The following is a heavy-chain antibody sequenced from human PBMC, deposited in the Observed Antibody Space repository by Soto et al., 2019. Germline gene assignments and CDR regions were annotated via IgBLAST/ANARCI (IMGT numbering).Heavy chain of an antibody. D-gene: IGHD1-26*01. Sequence: QAQLVQSGAEVKKPGASVKVSCKASGYTFTGYDINWVRQATGQGLEWMGWMNPNSGNTGYAQNFQGRGTRTRDNSITTSYMERTSLRDDDSAVYYCAGEKVGTTGIDFWGQGTLVTVSS. V-gene: IGHV1-8*01. J-gene: IGHJ4*02. CDR2: MNPNSGNT. CDR1: GYTFTGYD. CDR3: AGEKVGTTGIDF.